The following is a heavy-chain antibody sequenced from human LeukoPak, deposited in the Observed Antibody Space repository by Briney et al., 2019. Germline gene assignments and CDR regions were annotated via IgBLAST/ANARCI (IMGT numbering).Heavy chain of an antibody. CDR2: IYTSGST. J-gene: IGHJ4*02. CDR1: GGSISSGSSY. V-gene: IGHV4-61*02. Sequence: PSETLSLTCTVSGGSISSGSSYWSWIRQPAGKGLEWIGRIYTSGSTNYNPSLKSRVTISVDTSKNQFSLRLSSVTAADTAVYYCARSRRDRYNYEFEYWGQGTLVTVSS. CDR3: ARSRRDRYNYEFEY. D-gene: IGHD5-24*01.